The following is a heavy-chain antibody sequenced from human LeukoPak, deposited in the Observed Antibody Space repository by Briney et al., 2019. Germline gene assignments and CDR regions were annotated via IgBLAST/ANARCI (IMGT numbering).Heavy chain of an antibody. J-gene: IGHJ5*02. V-gene: IGHV4-4*02. CDR1: GGSISSSNW. CDR3: ARVLAYCGGDCSSNWFDP. CDR2: IYHSGST. D-gene: IGHD2-21*02. Sequence: SETLSLTCVVSGGSISSSNWWSWVRQPPGKGLEWIGEIYHSGSTNYNPSLKSRVTISVDKSKNQSSLKLSSVTAADTAVYYCARVLAYCGGDCSSNWFDPWGQGTLVTVSS.